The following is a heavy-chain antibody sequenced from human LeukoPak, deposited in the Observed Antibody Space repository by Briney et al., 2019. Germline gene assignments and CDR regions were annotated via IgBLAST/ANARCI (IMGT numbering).Heavy chain of an antibody. J-gene: IGHJ4*02. CDR2: IYTSGST. CDR3: ARATYCSSTSCYQDY. D-gene: IGHD2-2*01. V-gene: IGHV4-4*07. CDR1: GGSISSYY. Sequence: SETLSLTCTVSGGSISSYYWSWIRQPAGKGLEWIGRIYTSGSTNYNPSLKSRVTMSVDTSKNQFSLKLSSVTAADTAVYYCARATYCSSTSCYQDYWGQGTLATVSS.